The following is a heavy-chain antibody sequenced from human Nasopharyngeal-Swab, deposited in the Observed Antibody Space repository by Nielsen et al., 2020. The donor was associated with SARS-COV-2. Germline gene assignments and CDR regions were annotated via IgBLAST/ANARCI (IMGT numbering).Heavy chain of an antibody. CDR3: ASGGVNANTIFGVVIPPLWYYYGMDV. V-gene: IGHV4-39*07. D-gene: IGHD3-3*01. CDR2: IYYSGST. J-gene: IGHJ6*02. Sequence: WIRQPPGKGLEWIGSIYYSGSTYYNPSLKSRVTISVDTSKNQFSLKLSSVIAADTAVYYCASGGVNANTIFGVVIPPLWYYYGMDVWGQGTTVTVSS.